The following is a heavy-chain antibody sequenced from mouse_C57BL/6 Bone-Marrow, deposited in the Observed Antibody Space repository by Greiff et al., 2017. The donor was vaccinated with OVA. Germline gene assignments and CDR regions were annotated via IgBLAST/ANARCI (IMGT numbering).Heavy chain of an antibody. D-gene: IGHD1-1*01. V-gene: IGHV10-1*01. CDR2: IRSKSNNYAT. Sequence: GGGLVQPKGSLKLSCAASGFSFNTYAMNWVRQAPGKGLEWVARIRSKSNNYATYYADSVKDRFTISRDDSEGMLYLQMNNLKTEDTAMYYSVGRYCYGCSWFAYWGQGTLVTVSA. CDR1: GFSFNTYA. J-gene: IGHJ3*01. CDR3: VGRYCYGCSWFAY.